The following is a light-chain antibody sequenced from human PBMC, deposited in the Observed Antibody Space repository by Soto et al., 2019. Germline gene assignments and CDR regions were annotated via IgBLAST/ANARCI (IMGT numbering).Light chain of an antibody. V-gene: IGLV2-14*01. J-gene: IGLJ1*01. Sequence: QSVLTQPASVSGSPGQSITISCTGTSSDVGGYNYVSWYQQHPGKAPKLMIYEVSNRPSGVSNRFSGSKSANTASLTISGLRANDEAHYYCTSYTSDHGRYAFGTRTKVTVL. CDR1: SSDVGGYNY. CDR3: TSYTSDHGRYA. CDR2: EVS.